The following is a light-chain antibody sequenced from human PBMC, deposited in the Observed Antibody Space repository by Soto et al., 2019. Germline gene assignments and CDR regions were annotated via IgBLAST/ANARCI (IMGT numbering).Light chain of an antibody. Sequence: EIVLTQSPVTLSLSPGERGTLSCRASQSVGTSLAWYQQKPGQAPRLLIYGASNRATGIPDRFSGSGSGTDFTLTISRLEPEDFAVYYCQQYGSSEGFTFGPGTKVDIK. CDR3: QQYGSSEGFT. V-gene: IGKV3-20*01. J-gene: IGKJ3*01. CDR1: QSVGTS. CDR2: GAS.